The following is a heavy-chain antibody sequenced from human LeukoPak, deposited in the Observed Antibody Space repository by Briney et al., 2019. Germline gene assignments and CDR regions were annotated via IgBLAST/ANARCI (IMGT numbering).Heavy chain of an antibody. V-gene: IGHV4-59*01. Sequence: PSETLSLTCNVSGVSISSYYWSWIRQPPGKGLEWIGHIYHSGITNYNPSLKSRVTMSVDTSKNQFSLKLSSVTAADTAVYYCARDMRGLGDWGQGTLVTVSS. J-gene: IGHJ4*02. CDR2: IYHSGIT. CDR3: ARDMRGLGD. CDR1: GVSISSYY. D-gene: IGHD3-10*01.